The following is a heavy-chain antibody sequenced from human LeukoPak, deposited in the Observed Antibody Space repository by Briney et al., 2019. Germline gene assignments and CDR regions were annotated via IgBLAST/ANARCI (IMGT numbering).Heavy chain of an antibody. D-gene: IGHD1-26*01. CDR2: INPNSGGT. J-gene: IGHJ4*02. CDR1: GYTFTSNY. Sequence: ASVKVSRKASGYTFTSNYMHWVRQAPGQGLEWMGWINPNSGGTNYAQKFQGRVTMTRDTSISTAYMELSRLRSDDTAVYYCARVGRGSAGGRYFDYWGQGTLVTVSS. CDR3: ARVGRGSAGGRYFDY. V-gene: IGHV1-2*02.